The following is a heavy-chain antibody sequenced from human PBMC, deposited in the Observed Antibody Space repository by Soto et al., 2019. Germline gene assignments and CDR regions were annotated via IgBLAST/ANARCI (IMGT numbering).Heavy chain of an antibody. J-gene: IGHJ4*02. CDR3: ARGRSGSYYFDY. CDR2: IVVGSGNT. CDR1: GFTFTSSA. D-gene: IGHD1-26*01. Sequence: SVKVSCKASGFTFTSSAVQWVRQARGQRLEWIGWIVVGSGNTNYAQKFQERVTITRDMSTSTAYMELSSLRSEDTAVYYCARGRSGSYYFDYWGQGTLVTVSS. V-gene: IGHV1-58*01.